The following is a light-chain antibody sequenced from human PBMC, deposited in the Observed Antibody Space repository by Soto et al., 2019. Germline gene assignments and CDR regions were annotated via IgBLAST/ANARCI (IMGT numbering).Light chain of an antibody. CDR3: MQGTHWPIA. CDR1: QSVLYSSNNKNY. V-gene: IGKV4-1*01. J-gene: IGKJ5*01. Sequence: DIVMTQSPDSLAVSLGERATINCKSSQSVLYSSNNKNYLAWYQQRPGQSPRRLIYKVSNRDSGVPDRFSGSGAGTDFTLKISRVEADDVGVYYCMQGTHWPIAFGQGTRLEI. CDR2: KVS.